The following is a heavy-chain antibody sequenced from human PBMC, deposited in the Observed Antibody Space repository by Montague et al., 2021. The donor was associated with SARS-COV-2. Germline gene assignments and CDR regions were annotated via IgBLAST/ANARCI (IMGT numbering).Heavy chain of an antibody. V-gene: IGHV2-70*20. CDR1: GFSLSTSGMC. J-gene: IGHJ4*02. CDR2: IDWDDNK. D-gene: IGHD3-9*01. CDR3: ARSLYDILTGYYLPFDY. Sequence: PALVKPTQTLTLTCTFSGFSLSTSGMCVSWVRQPPGKALEWLALIDWDDNKFYSTSLKTRLTISKDTSKNQVVLTVTNVDPVDTATYYCARSLYDILTGYYLPFDYWGQGTLATVSS.